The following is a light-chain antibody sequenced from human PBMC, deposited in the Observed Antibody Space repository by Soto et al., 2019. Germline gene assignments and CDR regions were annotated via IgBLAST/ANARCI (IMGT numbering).Light chain of an antibody. Sequence: SVLTQPPSASGTPGQGVTISCSGSTSNSGSNYVYWYQPLPGTAPKLLIYRNNRRPSGVPDRRAGAKSGTSAALANSGLRSDDEADYFCATWDDGLNGFYVFGTGTKVTVL. J-gene: IGLJ1*01. V-gene: IGLV1-47*01. CDR2: RNN. CDR3: ATWDDGLNGFYV. CDR1: TSNSGSNY.